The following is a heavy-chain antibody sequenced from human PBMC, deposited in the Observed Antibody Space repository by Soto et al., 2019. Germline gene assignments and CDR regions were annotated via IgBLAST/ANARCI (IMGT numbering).Heavy chain of an antibody. D-gene: IGHD3-22*01. J-gene: IGHJ5*02. Sequence: SETLSLTCAVSGYSISSGYYWGWIRQPPGKGLEWIGSIYHSGSTYYNPSLKSRVTISVDTSKNQFSLKLSSVTAADTAVYYCATYRDSSSYYYWFDPWGQGTLVTVSS. V-gene: IGHV4-38-2*01. CDR2: IYHSGST. CDR1: GYSISSGYY. CDR3: ATYRDSSSYYYWFDP.